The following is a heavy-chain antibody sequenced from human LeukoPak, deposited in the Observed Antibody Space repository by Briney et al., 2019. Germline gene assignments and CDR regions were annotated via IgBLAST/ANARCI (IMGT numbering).Heavy chain of an antibody. CDR3: ARAPHYDFWSGYYTPFDY. V-gene: IGHV3-48*01. D-gene: IGHD3-3*01. J-gene: IGHJ4*02. CDR1: GFTFSSYS. CDR2: ISSSSSTI. Sequence: GGSLRLSCAASGFTFSSYSMSWVRQAPGKGLEWVSYISSSSSTIYYADSVKGRFTISRDNAKNSLYLQMNSLRAEDTAVYYCARAPHYDFWSGYYTPFDYWGQGTLVTVSS.